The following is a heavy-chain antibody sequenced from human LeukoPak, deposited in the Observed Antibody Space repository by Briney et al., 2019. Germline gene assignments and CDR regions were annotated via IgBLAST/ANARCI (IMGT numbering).Heavy chain of an antibody. D-gene: IGHD3-16*01. V-gene: IGHV3-23*01. Sequence: GGSLRLSCAASGFIFSDYAMSWVREAPGKGLEWVSSITSSGGSTFYADSAKGRFTISRDNSKSTLYLQMSSLRAEDTAVYHCAKGNTAYYYDYWGQGILVTVSS. J-gene: IGHJ4*02. CDR1: GFIFSDYA. CDR2: ITSSGGST. CDR3: AKGNTAYYYDY.